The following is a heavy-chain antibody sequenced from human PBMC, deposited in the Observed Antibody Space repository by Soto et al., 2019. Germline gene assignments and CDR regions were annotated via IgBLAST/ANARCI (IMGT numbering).Heavy chain of an antibody. CDR1: SGSISSSNW. J-gene: IGHJ4*02. CDR3: ARSDILTGYSFDY. V-gene: IGHV4-4*02. Sequence: SETLSLTCAVSSGSISSSNWWSWVRQPPGKGLEWIGEIYHSGSTNYNPSLKSRVTISVDKSKNQFSLKLSSVTAADTAVYYCARSDILTGYSFDYWGQGTLVTVSS. CDR2: IYHSGST. D-gene: IGHD3-9*01.